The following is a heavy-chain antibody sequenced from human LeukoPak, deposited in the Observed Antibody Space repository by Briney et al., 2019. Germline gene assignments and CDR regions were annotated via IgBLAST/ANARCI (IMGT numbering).Heavy chain of an antibody. CDR1: GFTFSSYT. CDR3: ARASPYYYYMDV. CDR2: ISSSGSTI. Sequence: PGGSLRLSCAASGFTFSSYTMNWVRQAPGEGLEWVSYISSSGSTIYYADSVKGRFTISRDNAKNSLYMQMNSLRAEDTAVYYCARASPYYYYMDVWGKGTTVTVSS. J-gene: IGHJ6*03. V-gene: IGHV3-48*01.